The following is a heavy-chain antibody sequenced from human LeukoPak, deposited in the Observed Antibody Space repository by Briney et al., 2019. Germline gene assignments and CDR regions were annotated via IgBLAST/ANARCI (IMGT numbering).Heavy chain of an antibody. CDR3: ARARKTKGGIDV. CDR2: IHYDGGNT. V-gene: IGHV3-33*01. J-gene: IGHJ6*04. CDR1: GFIFSSWD. D-gene: IGHD1-1*01. Sequence: PGGSLRLSCAASGFIFSSWDMHWVRQAPGKGLEWVADIHYDGGNTHYADSVKGRFTISRDNPKNTLDLQINSLRAEDTAAYYCARARKTKGGIDVWGKGTTVTVSS.